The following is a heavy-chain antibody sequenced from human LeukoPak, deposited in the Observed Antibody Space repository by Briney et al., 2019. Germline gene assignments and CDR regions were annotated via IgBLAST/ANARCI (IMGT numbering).Heavy chain of an antibody. Sequence: GGSLRLSCAASGFTFSNYGMHWARQAAGKGLEGVAFIRYDGNKKYYVDSGKGRFTVSRDNSKNTLYLQLNSPRAEDTAVYSCAKVAEYGDNDAFDIWGQGTMVTVSS. D-gene: IGHD4-17*01. CDR3: AKVAEYGDNDAFDI. J-gene: IGHJ3*02. V-gene: IGHV3-30*02. CDR1: GFTFSNYG. CDR2: IRYDGNKK.